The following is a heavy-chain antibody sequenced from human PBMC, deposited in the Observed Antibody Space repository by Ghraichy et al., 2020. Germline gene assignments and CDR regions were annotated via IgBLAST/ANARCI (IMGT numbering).Heavy chain of an antibody. Sequence: ETLSLTCAVSGDSISSNSYYWGWIRQPPGKGLEWIGSINYSGNSYYNPSLKSRVTLSVDMSNSQFSVKMSSVTAADTAVYYCARQVNWGSPDYWGQGTLVTVSS. CDR2: INYSGNS. CDR1: GDSISSNSYY. CDR3: ARQVNWGSPDY. D-gene: IGHD7-27*01. J-gene: IGHJ4*02. V-gene: IGHV4-39*01.